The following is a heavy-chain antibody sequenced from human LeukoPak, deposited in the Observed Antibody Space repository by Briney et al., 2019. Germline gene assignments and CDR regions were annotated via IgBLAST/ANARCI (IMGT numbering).Heavy chain of an antibody. J-gene: IGHJ6*03. CDR1: GYTFTSYD. Sequence: ASVKVPCKASGYTFTSYDINWVRQATGQGLEWMGWMNPNSGNTGYAQKFQGRVTMTRNTSISTAYMELSSLRSEDTAVYYCARNQGYDFWSGYGGDYYYYMDVWGKGTTVTVSS. D-gene: IGHD3-3*01. CDR2: MNPNSGNT. V-gene: IGHV1-8*01. CDR3: ARNQGYDFWSGYGGDYYYYMDV.